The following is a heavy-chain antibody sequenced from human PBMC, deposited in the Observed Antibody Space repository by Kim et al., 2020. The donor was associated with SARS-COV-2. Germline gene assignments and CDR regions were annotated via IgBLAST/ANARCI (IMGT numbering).Heavy chain of an antibody. Sequence: SYADSVKGRFTISRDNAKNTLYLQMNSLRAEDTAVYYCARDRFGTVTSDYWGQGTLVTVSS. CDR3: ARDRFGTVTSDY. J-gene: IGHJ4*02. V-gene: IGHV3-74*01. D-gene: IGHD4-17*01.